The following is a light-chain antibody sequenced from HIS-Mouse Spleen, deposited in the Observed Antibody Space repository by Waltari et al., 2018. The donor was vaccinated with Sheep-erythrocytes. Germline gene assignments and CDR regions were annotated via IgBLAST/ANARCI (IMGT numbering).Light chain of an antibody. Sequence: QSALTQPRSVSGSPGQSVTISCTGTSGDVGGYNYVSWYQQHPGKAPKLMIYDVSKRPSGVPDRFSGSKSGNTASLTISGLQAEDEADYYCCSYAGSYNQVFATGTKVTVL. V-gene: IGLV2-11*01. CDR3: CSYAGSYNQV. CDR1: SGDVGGYNY. CDR2: DVS. J-gene: IGLJ1*01.